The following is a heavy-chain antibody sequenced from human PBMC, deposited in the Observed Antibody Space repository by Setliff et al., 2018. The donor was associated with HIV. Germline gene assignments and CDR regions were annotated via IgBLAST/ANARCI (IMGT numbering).Heavy chain of an antibody. V-gene: IGHV3-7*03. Sequence: GGSLRLSCAASGFSFSSYGMSWVRQAPGKGLEWVASIKEDGSEKYYVDSLKGRFTISRDTAKNTLYLQVSSLRAEDTAVYYCASLLPVDYWGQGTLVTVSS. CDR1: GFSFSSYG. J-gene: IGHJ4*02. D-gene: IGHD2-15*01. CDR3: ASLLPVDY. CDR2: IKEDGSEK.